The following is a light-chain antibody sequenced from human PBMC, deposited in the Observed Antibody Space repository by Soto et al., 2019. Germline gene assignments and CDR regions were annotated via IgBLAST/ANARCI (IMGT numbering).Light chain of an antibody. V-gene: IGLV2-14*01. CDR1: SSDVGGYNY. CDR2: DVN. CDR3: SSYTSSSTLVV. Sequence: QSALTQPASVSGSPGQSITISCTGTSSDVGGYNYVSWYQQHPGKAPKLMIYDVNNRPSGVFNRFSGSKSGNTASLTISGLQAEDEADYYCSSYTSSSTLVVFGGGTKVTVL. J-gene: IGLJ2*01.